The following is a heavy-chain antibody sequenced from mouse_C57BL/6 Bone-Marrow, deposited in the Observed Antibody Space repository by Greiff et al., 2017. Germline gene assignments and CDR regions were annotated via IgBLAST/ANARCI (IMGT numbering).Heavy chain of an antibody. Sequence: DVQVVASREGLVKPGGSLKLSCAASGFTFSSYAMSWVRQTPEKRLEWVAYICSGGVYIYYADTVKGRFTISRDNARNTLYLQMSSLKSEDTAMYYCTRVEVYYYGSSLYYYAMDYWSQGTSVTVSS. D-gene: IGHD1-1*01. CDR1: GFTFSSYA. CDR3: TRVEVYYYGSSLYYYAMDY. CDR2: ICSGGVYI. J-gene: IGHJ4*01. V-gene: IGHV5-9-1*02.